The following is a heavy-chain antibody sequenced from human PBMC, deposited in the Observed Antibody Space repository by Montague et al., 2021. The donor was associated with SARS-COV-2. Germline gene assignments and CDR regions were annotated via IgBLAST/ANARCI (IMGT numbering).Heavy chain of an antibody. CDR1: GGSISSSTYY. D-gene: IGHD3-10*01. Sequence: SETLSLTCTVSGGSISSSTYYWGWIRQPPGKGLEWIGTIYYSGTTYYNPSLKSRVTISINTSRNKFSLNLKSVTAADTAVYYCARAGDYGSLENWGQGTLVPVSS. V-gene: IGHV4-39*01. CDR3: ARAGDYGSLEN. J-gene: IGHJ4*02. CDR2: IYYSGTT.